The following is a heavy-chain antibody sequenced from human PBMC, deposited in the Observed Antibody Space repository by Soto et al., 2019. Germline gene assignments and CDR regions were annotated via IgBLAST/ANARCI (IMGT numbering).Heavy chain of an antibody. D-gene: IGHD3-3*01. Sequence: GGSLRLSCAASGFTFSSYAMHWVRQAPGKGLEWVALISDDGNNKYYADSVRGRFTISRDNSKNTLYLQMNSLRAEDTAVYYCARVSSGFLEWPLDYWGQGTRVTVSS. V-gene: IGHV3-30-3*01. CDR3: ARVSSGFLEWPLDY. CDR1: GFTFSSYA. CDR2: ISDDGNNK. J-gene: IGHJ4*02.